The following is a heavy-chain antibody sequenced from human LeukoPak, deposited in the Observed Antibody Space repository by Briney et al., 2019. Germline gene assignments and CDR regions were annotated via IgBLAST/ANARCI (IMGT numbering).Heavy chain of an antibody. J-gene: IGHJ3*02. V-gene: IGHV4-59*08. CDR2: IYYRGGT. Sequence: SETLSLTCTVTGGCISSYYWSLIRQLPRQGLHWFGYIYYRGGTNYNPSLKSRVTISVDTSKNQFSLKLSSVTAADTAVYYCARSSQTLSSYAFDIWGQGTMLTVSS. CDR1: GGCISSYY. D-gene: IGHD6-13*01. CDR3: ARSSQTLSSYAFDI.